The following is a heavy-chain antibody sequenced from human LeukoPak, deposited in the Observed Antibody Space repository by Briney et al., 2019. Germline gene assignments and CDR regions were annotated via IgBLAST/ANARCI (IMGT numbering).Heavy chain of an antibody. Sequence: PSETLSLTCAVSGGSISSSNWWSWVRQPPGKGLEWIGEIYHSGSTNYNPSLKSRVTISADKSKNQFSLKLSSVTAADTAVYYCARDAPVDTVATIGGPSWSDPWGQGTLVTVSS. V-gene: IGHV4-4*02. D-gene: IGHD5-12*01. J-gene: IGHJ5*02. CDR3: ARDAPVDTVATIGGPSWSDP. CDR1: GGSISSSNW. CDR2: IYHSGST.